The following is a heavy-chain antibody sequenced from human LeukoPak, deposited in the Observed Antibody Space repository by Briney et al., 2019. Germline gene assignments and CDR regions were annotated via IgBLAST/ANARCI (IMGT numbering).Heavy chain of an antibody. CDR1: GFSFSGSV. D-gene: IGHD6-19*01. Sequence: PGGALRLSCAASGFSFSGSVMHWVRQAPGKGLEWVACISVDGRSEHYADSVKGRFTISRDSSKNTLYLQMDSLKSEDTAVYYCARGFYSSGNCDVFDIWGQGTMVTVSS. CDR3: ARGFYSSGNCDVFDI. CDR2: ISVDGRSE. J-gene: IGHJ3*02. V-gene: IGHV3-30*04.